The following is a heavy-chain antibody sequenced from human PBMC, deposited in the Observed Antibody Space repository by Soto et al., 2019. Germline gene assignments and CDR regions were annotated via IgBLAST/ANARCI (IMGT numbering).Heavy chain of an antibody. Sequence: PWGSLRLSRAASGFSFSNSAMSLVLQDPKKELEWVSTFTRSGSTPYADSVRGRFTISRDNSKNTLYLQMDSLRAEDTAFYYCVREFAPGSPNYDYWGLGPLVTVPQ. CDR2: FTRSGST. J-gene: IGHJ4*02. CDR3: VREFAPGSPNYDY. D-gene: IGHD3-10*01. CDR1: GFSFSNSA. V-gene: IGHV3-23*01.